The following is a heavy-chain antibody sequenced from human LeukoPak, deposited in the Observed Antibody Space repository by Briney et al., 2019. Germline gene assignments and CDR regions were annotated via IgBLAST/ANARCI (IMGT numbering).Heavy chain of an antibody. CDR3: ARRYGSGSSYYFDY. D-gene: IGHD3-10*01. J-gene: IGHJ4*03. Sequence: GGSLRLSCAASGFTFSSYAMYWVRQAPGKGLEYVSAISSNGGSTYNANSVKGRFTISRDNSKNTLYLQMGSLRAEDMAVYYCARRYGSGSSYYFDYWGQGTMVTVSS. CDR2: ISSNGGST. V-gene: IGHV3-64*01. CDR1: GFTFSSYA.